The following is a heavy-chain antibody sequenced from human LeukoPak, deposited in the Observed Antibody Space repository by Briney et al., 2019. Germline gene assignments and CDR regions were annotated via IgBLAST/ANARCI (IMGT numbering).Heavy chain of an antibody. V-gene: IGHV1-46*01. CDR1: GYTFSSYY. D-gene: IGHD1-1*01. CDR3: ARVTTGITNTFDI. J-gene: IGHJ3*02. Sequence: ASVKVSCKASGYTFSSYYMHWVRQAPGQGLGWMGILNPSDGSTRYAQKFQGRLTMTRDTSKSTVYMEMSSLRSEDTALYYCARVTTGITNTFDIWGQGTMVTVSS. CDR2: LNPSDGST.